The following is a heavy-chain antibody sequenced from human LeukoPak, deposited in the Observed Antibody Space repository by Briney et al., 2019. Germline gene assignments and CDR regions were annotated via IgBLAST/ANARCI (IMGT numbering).Heavy chain of an antibody. CDR1: GGSISSYY. Sequence: SETLSLTCTVSGGSISSYYWSWIRQPPGKGLEWIGYIYYSGSTNYNPSLKSRVTISVDTSKNQFSLKLSSVTAADTAVYYCAREMGSSSWYVLDYWGQGTLVTVS. CDR3: AREMGSSSWYVLDY. V-gene: IGHV4-59*01. J-gene: IGHJ4*02. D-gene: IGHD6-13*01. CDR2: IYYSGST.